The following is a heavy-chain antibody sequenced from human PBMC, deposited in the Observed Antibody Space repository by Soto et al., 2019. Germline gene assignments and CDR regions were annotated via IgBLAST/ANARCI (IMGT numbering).Heavy chain of an antibody. V-gene: IGHV1-24*01. D-gene: IGHD1-26*01. J-gene: IGHJ3*02. CDR3: ATDHGSYRASDI. CDR2: FDPEDGET. Sequence: ASVKVSCKVSGYTLTELSMHWVRQAPGKGLEWMGGFDPEDGETIYAQKFQGRVTMTEDTSTDTAYMELSSLRSEDTAVYYCATDHGSYRASDIWGQGTMVTVSS. CDR1: GYTLTELS.